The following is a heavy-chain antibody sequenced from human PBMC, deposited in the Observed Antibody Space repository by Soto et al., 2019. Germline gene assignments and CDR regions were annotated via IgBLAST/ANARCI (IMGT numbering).Heavy chain of an antibody. D-gene: IGHD3-10*01. J-gene: IGHJ4*03. CDR1: GYKVSTWHNFTSYW. V-gene: IGHV5-51*01. CDR3: ARQDGSGIYYFDY. Sequence: GESLKISCMGSGYKVSTWHNFTSYWIAWVRQMPGEGLEWMGIIYPGDSNTRYSPSFQGQVTISADKSINTAYLQWSSLRASDTAMYYCARQDGSGIYYFDYWGHGTLVTVSS. CDR2: IYPGDSNT.